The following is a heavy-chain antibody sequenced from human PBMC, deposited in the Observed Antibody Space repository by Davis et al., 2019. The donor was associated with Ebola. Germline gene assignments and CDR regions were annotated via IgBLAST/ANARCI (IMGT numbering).Heavy chain of an antibody. CDR3: ARSRRYSDNSAYYYFDY. V-gene: IGHV3-23*01. D-gene: IGHD3-22*01. J-gene: IGHJ4*02. Sequence: PGGSLRLSCAASGFTFNTYGMHWVRQAPGKGLEWVSRISSSGSNTYYAGSVKGRFTISRDSSENTVYLQMDSLRAEDTAVYYCARSRRYSDNSAYYYFDYWGQGTLVTVSS. CDR1: GFTFNTYG. CDR2: ISSSGSNT.